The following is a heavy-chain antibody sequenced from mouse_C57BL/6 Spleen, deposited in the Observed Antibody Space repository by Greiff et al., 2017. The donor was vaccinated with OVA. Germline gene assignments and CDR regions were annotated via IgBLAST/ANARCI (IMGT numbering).Heavy chain of an antibody. Sequence: QVQLQQSGAELVRPGSSVKLSCKASGYTFTSYWMDWVKQRPGQGLEWIGNIYPSDSETHYNQKFKDKATLTVDKASSTAYMQLSSLTSEDSADYYCARMIYCSSSYFDYWGQGTTLTVSS. CDR3: ARMIYCSSSYFDY. CDR1: GYTFTSYW. CDR2: IYPSDSET. D-gene: IGHD1-1*01. J-gene: IGHJ2*01. V-gene: IGHV1-61*01.